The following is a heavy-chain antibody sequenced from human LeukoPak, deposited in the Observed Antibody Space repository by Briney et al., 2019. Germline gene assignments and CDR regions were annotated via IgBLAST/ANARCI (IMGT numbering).Heavy chain of an antibody. V-gene: IGHV3-23*01. CDR1: GFTFSSDA. D-gene: IGHD3-10*01. Sequence: PGGSLRLSCAASGFTFSSDAMSWVRQAPGKGLEWVSVISDGGGTTYYSDSVKGRFTISGDNSKNTLYLQMNSLRAEDTAVYYCAKASTFGELNRPFDYWGQGTLVTVSS. CDR2: ISDGGGTT. CDR3: AKASTFGELNRPFDY. J-gene: IGHJ4*02.